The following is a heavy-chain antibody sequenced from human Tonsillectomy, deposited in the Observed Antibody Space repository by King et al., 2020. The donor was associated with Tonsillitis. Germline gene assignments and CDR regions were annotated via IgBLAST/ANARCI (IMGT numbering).Heavy chain of an antibody. CDR1: GGSISSGSHY. D-gene: IGHD3-22*01. Sequence: QLQESGPGLVKPSQTLSLTCTVSGGSISSGSHYWSWIRQPAGKGLEWIGRIYSSGSINYNPSLKSRVTISADTSKNQFSLKLTSVTAADTAVYFCARDLAYDRSGYWNDAFDIWGQGTMVIVSS. V-gene: IGHV4-61*02. J-gene: IGHJ3*02. CDR2: IYSSGSI. CDR3: ARDLAYDRSGYWNDAFDI.